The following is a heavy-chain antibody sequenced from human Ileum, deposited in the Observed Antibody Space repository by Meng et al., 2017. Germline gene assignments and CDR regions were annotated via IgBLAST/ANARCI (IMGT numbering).Heavy chain of an antibody. J-gene: IGHJ4*02. CDR2: FHPGSGA. D-gene: IGHD2-21*01. CDR1: GASFRRGTW. V-gene: IGHV4-4*03. CDR3: AKNGAYCLES. Sequence: QVRRHDQGAGWSKPPVTLALPSAGLGASFRRGTWGSWFRHPPGKGLQWIGEFHPGSGATYNPSLKARVTISVDTSMQQFSLQLTSVTAADTAVHYCAKNGAYCLESWGQGTLVTVSS.